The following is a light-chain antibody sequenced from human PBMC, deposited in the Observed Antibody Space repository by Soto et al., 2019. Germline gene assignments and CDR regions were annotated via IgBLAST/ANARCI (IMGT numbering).Light chain of an antibody. CDR2: DAS. J-gene: IGKJ1*01. CDR3: HQYNSYTWT. V-gene: IGKV1-5*01. Sequence: GDRVTITCRASQSVSDWLAWYQQKPGKAPKLLIYDASRLESAVPSRFSGSGSQTEFTLTISSLHPDDFATYYCHQYNSYTWTFGQGTKVELK. CDR1: QSVSDW.